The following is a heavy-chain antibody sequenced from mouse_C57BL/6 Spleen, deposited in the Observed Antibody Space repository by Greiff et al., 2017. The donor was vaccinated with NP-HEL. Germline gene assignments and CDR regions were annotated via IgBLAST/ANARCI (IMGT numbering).Heavy chain of an antibody. V-gene: IGHV14-1*01. Sequence: VQLQQSGAELVRPGASVKLSCTASGFNIKDYYMHWVKQRPEQGLEWIGRIDPEDGDTEYAPKFQGKATMTANTSSNTAYLQLSSLTSEDTAVYYCTTGTPHDYFDYWGQGTTLTVSS. J-gene: IGHJ2*01. D-gene: IGHD4-1*01. CDR2: IDPEDGDT. CDR1: GFNIKDYY. CDR3: TTGTPHDYFDY.